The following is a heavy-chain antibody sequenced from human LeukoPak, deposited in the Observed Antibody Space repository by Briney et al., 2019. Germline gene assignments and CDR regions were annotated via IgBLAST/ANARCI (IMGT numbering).Heavy chain of an antibody. CDR2: ISHSGST. D-gene: IGHD2-2*01. J-gene: IGHJ6*04. V-gene: IGHV4-34*01. Sequence: SETLSLTCAVYGGSFSGYDWSWIRQPPGEGLEWIGEISHSGSTNYNPSLKSRVTISVDTSKNQFSLKLSSVTAADTAVYYCARAPRLPTYCSSTSCYGRYGMDVWGKGTTVTVSS. CDR3: ARAPRLPTYCSSTSCYGRYGMDV. CDR1: GGSFSGYD.